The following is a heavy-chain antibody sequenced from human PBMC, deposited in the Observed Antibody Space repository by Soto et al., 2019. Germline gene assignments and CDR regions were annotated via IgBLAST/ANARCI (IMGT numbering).Heavy chain of an antibody. CDR1: GFTFDDYA. J-gene: IGHJ3*02. Sequence: EEQLVESGGALVQPGRSLRLSCAASGFTFDDYAMHWVRQVPGKGLEWVSFITRNGVNTAYADSIRGRFTISRDNAKNSLYLQMNSLSAEDTAFYYCTRGYCSVGSCAFDIWGQGTMVAVSS. CDR3: TRGYCSVGSCAFDI. D-gene: IGHD2-15*01. V-gene: IGHV3-9*01. CDR2: ITRNGVNT.